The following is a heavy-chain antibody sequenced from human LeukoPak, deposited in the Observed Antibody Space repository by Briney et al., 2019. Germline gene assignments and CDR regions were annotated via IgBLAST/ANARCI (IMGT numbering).Heavy chain of an antibody. CDR1: GFTFSSYA. CDR2: ISHDGVTT. CDR3: VTLAVGGY. D-gene: IGHD6-19*01. J-gene: IGHJ4*02. Sequence: GSLRLSCSASGFTFSSYAMHWVRQAPGKGLEYVSAISHDGVTTYYADSVKGRFTIFRDNSKNTLYLQMSSLRAEDKAVYYCVTLAVGGYWGQGTVVTVFS. V-gene: IGHV3-64D*09.